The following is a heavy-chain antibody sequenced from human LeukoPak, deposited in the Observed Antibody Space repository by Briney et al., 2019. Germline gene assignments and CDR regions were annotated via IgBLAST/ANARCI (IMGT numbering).Heavy chain of an antibody. CDR2: IYTSGST. J-gene: IGHJ4*02. CDR3: AREGTNIAVAGTNFDY. V-gene: IGHV4-4*07. Sequence: PSETLSLTCTVSGGSTSSYYWSWIRQPAGKGLEWIGRIYTSGSTNYNPSLKSRVTMSVDTSKNQFSLKLSSVTAADTAVYYCAREGTNIAVAGTNFDYWGQGTLVTVSS. D-gene: IGHD6-19*01. CDR1: GGSTSSYY.